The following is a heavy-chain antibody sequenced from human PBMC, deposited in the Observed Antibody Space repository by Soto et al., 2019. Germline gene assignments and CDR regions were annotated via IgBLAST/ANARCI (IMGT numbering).Heavy chain of an antibody. V-gene: IGHV1-18*01. CDR2: ISAYNGNT. D-gene: IGHD4-17*01. CDR3: ARRMGTTVTSTGNYYYGMDV. J-gene: IGHJ6*02. Sequence: QVQLVQSGAEVKKPGASVKVSCKASGYTFTSYGISWVRQAPGQGLEWMGWISAYNGNTNYAQKLQGRVTMTTDTSTSTDYMELRSLRSDDTAVYYCARRMGTTVTSTGNYYYGMDVWGQGTTVTVSS. CDR1: GYTFTSYG.